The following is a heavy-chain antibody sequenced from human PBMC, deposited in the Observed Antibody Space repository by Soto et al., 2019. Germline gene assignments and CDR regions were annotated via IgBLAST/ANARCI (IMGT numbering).Heavy chain of an antibody. CDR1: GGSISSYY. CDR3: AGGPTWYYYAA. D-gene: IGHD3-10*01. J-gene: IGHJ4*02. CDR2: IYYSGST. V-gene: IGHV4-59*01. Sequence: VQLQESGPGLVKPSETLSLTCTVSGGSISSYYWSWIRQPPGKGLEWIGYIYYSGSTNYNPSLKSRVTLSVDTSKNQFSLKLSSVTAADTAVYYCAGGPTWYYYAAGGQGTLVTVSS.